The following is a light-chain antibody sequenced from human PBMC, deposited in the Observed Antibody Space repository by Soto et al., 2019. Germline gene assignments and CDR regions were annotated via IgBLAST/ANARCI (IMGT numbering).Light chain of an antibody. V-gene: IGLV4-60*03. CDR1: SGHSSYI. CDR3: DTWDSNTRV. CDR2: LEGSGSY. J-gene: IGLJ2*01. Sequence: QSVLTQSSSASASLGSSVKLTCTLSSGHSSYIIAWHQQHPGKAPRSLMKLEGSGSYNTGSGVPDRFSGSSSAADRNLTIANLQAEDEADYCGDTWDSNTRVFGGGTKLTVL.